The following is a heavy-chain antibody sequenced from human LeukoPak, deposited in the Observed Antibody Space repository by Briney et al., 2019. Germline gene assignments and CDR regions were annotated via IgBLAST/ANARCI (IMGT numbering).Heavy chain of an antibody. J-gene: IGHJ4*02. Sequence: GSLRLSCVDSGFTFSNYWMSWVRQPPGKGLEWIGEINHSGSTNYNPSLKSRVTISVDTSKNQFSLKLSSVTAADTAVYYCARGCSGGSCYPAHFDYWGQGTLVTVSS. CDR2: INHSGST. D-gene: IGHD2-15*01. CDR3: ARGCSGGSCYPAHFDY. CDR1: GFTFSNYW. V-gene: IGHV4-34*01.